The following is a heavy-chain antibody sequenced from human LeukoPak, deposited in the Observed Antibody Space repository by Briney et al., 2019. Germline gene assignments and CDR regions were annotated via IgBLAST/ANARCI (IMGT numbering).Heavy chain of an antibody. D-gene: IGHD3-3*01. CDR1: GGSFSGYY. CDR2: INHSGST. CDR3: ASLRSARHYYYYYMDV. J-gene: IGHJ6*03. V-gene: IGHV4-34*01. Sequence: SETLSLTCAVYGGSFSGYYWSWIRQPPGKGLEWIGEINHSGSTNYNPSLKSRVTMSVDTSKNQFSLKLSSVTAADTAVYYCASLRSARHYYYYYMDVWGKGTTVTVSS.